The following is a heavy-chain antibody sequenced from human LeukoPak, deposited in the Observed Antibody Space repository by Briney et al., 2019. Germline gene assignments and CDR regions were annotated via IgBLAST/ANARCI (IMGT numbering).Heavy chain of an antibody. CDR1: GFTFSSYA. CDR3: AKAWGGYVWGYFDY. CDR2: ISGSGGST. D-gene: IGHD3-16*01. V-gene: IGHV3-23*01. J-gene: IGHJ4*02. Sequence: QAGGSLRLSCAASGFTFSSYAMSWVRQAPGKGLEWVSAISGSGGSTYYADSVKGRFTISRDNSKNTLYLQMNSLRAEDTAVYYCAKAWGGYVWGYFDYWGQGTLVTVSS.